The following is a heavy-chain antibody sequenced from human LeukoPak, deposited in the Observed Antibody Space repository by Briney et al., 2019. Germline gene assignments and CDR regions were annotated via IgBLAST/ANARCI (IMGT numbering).Heavy chain of an antibody. D-gene: IGHD5-18*01. CDR2: ICPGDSDV. Sequence: GESLKISCKVSGYSFTGHWLGWVRQMPGKGLVWMGVICPGDSDVKYNPPFQGQVTISVDKSTNTAYLQWISLKASYTATYYCARRAYTYGRSGPFDFWGQGTLVTVS. J-gene: IGHJ4*02. CDR1: GYSFTGHW. CDR3: ARRAYTYGRSGPFDF. V-gene: IGHV5-51*01.